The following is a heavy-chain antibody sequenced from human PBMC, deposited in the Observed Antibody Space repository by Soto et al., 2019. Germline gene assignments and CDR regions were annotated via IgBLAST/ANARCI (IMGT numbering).Heavy chain of an antibody. CDR2: IISIFGTT. CDR3: ATPLAYAMRGWDGLDV. J-gene: IGHJ6*02. CDR1: GGTFSSYV. D-gene: IGHD2-8*01. Sequence: QVQLVQSGAEVKKPGSSVKVSCKASGGTFSSYVIGWVRQAPGQGLEWMGGIISIFGTTHYAQRFQGRVTITADESPNTAYMELSSLRSEDTAVYYCATPLAYAMRGWDGLDVWGQGTTVTVSS. V-gene: IGHV1-69*01.